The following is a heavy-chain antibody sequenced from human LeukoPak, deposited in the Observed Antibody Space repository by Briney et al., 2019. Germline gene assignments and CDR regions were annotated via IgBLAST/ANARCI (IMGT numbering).Heavy chain of an antibody. CDR3: ARDGDYYGSGNFDY. V-gene: IGHV1-8*03. Sequence: ASVKVSCKTSGYTFTNYDINWVRQATGQGLEWMGWMNPNSGNTGYAQKFQGRVTITRDTSISTAYMELSSLRSEDTAVYYCARDGDYYGSGNFDYWDQGTLVTVSS. CDR1: GYTFTNYD. CDR2: MNPNSGNT. J-gene: IGHJ4*02. D-gene: IGHD3-10*01.